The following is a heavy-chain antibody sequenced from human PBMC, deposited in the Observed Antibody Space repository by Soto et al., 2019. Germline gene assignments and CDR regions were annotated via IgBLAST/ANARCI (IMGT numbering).Heavy chain of an antibody. CDR1: GGTFSSYA. V-gene: IGHV1-69*13. J-gene: IGHJ6*02. D-gene: IGHD3-10*01. Sequence: SVKVSCKASGGTFSSYAISWVRQAPGQGLEWMGGIIPIFGTANYAQKFQGRVTITADESTSTAYMELSSLRSEDTAVYYCARAGPTMVRGAPWQYYYYGMDVWGQGTTVTVSS. CDR2: IIPIFGTA. CDR3: ARAGPTMVRGAPWQYYYYGMDV.